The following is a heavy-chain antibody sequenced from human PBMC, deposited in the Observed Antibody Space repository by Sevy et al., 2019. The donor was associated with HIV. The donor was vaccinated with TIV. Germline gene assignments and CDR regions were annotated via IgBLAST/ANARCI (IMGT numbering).Heavy chain of an antibody. CDR3: AKDILGWAFHY. D-gene: IGHD3-3*01. V-gene: IGHV3-23*01. Sequence: GGSLRLSCAASGFGLNGNAMSWVRQAPGKGLEWVAAIHGGDDTTHYGDSVKGRFTISRDSFKNILYLQMDSLRVEDTAVYYCAKDILGWAFHYWGHGTLVTVSS. CDR2: IHGGDDTT. CDR1: GFGLNGNA. J-gene: IGHJ4*01.